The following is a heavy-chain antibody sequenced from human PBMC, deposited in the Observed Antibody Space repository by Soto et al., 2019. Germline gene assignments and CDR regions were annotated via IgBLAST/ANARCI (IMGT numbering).Heavy chain of an antibody. J-gene: IGHJ6*02. CDR1: GFTFSSYA. CDR3: ANLGDSSSWLPPYYYGMDV. Sequence: GGSLRLSCAASGFTFSSYAMSWVRQAPGKGLEWVSAISGSGGSTYYADSVKGRFTISRDNSKNTLYLQMNSLRAEDTAVYYCANLGDSSSWLPPYYYGMDVWGQGTTVTVSS. CDR2: ISGSGGST. V-gene: IGHV3-23*01. D-gene: IGHD6-13*01.